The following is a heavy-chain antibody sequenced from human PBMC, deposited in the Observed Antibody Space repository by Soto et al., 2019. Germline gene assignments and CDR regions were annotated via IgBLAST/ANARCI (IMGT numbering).Heavy chain of an antibody. D-gene: IGHD6-19*01. J-gene: IGHJ3*01. CDR2: INPNSGGT. V-gene: IGHV1-2*04. CDR3: ARDMGSGWYDAFDF. CDR1: GYTFTGYY. Sequence: ASVKVSCKASGYTFTGYYMHWVRQAPGQGLEWMGWINPNSGGTNYAQKFQGWVTMTRDTSISTAYMELSRLRSDDTAVYYCARDMGSGWYDAFDFWGQGTMVTVSS.